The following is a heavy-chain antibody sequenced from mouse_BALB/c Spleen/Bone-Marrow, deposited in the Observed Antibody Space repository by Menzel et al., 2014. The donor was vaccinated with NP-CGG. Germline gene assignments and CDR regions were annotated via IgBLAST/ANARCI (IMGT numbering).Heavy chain of an antibody. CDR2: ISSGGSYT. J-gene: IGHJ4*01. CDR1: GFTFSSYD. V-gene: IGHV5-9-4*01. Sequence: QLAESGGGLVKPGGSLTLSCAASGFTFSSYDMSWVRQSLEKRLAWVAEISSGGSYTYYPDTVTDRFTISRDNAKDTLYLEMSSLRSEDTAMYYCAREGLRRRAAMDYWGQGTSATVSS. D-gene: IGHD2-4*01. CDR3: AREGLRRRAAMDY.